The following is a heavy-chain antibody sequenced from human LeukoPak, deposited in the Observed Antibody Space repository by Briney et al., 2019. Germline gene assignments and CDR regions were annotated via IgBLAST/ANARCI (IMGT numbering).Heavy chain of an antibody. Sequence: GESLKISCKGSGYSFTSYWIGWVRQMPGKGLEWMGIIYPGDSDTRYGPSFQGQVTISADKSISTAYLQWSSLKASDTAMYYCARLFKTAMVTYYYGMDVWGQGTTVTVSS. V-gene: IGHV5-51*01. CDR3: ARLFKTAMVTYYYGMDV. CDR2: IYPGDSDT. CDR1: GYSFTSYW. J-gene: IGHJ6*02. D-gene: IGHD5-18*01.